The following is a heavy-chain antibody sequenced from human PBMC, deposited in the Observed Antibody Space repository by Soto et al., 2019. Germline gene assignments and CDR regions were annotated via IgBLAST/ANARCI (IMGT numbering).Heavy chain of an antibody. CDR1: GYTFTSYY. CDR3: ARETSGGGYYYYGMDV. J-gene: IGHJ6*02. V-gene: IGHV1-46*01. D-gene: IGHD3-10*01. Sequence: ASVKVSCKASGYTFTSYYMHWVRQAPGQGLEWMGIINPSGGSTSYAQKFQGRVTMTRDTSTSTVNMELSSLRSEDTAMYYCARETSGGGYYYYGMDVWGQGTTVTVSS. CDR2: INPSGGST.